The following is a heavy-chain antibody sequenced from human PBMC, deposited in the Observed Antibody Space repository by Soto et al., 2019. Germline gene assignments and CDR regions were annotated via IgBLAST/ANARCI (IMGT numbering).Heavy chain of an antibody. J-gene: IGHJ3*02. CDR2: IYHNGST. D-gene: IGHD6-13*01. Sequence: SETLSLTCAVSSGSISSSNWWSWVRQPPGKGLEWIGEIYHNGSTNYNPSLKNRVTITVDKSKNQFSLKLSSVTAADTAVYYCARIGSSWYESAFDIWGQGTMVTVSS. CDR3: ARIGSSWYESAFDI. CDR1: SGSISSSNW. V-gene: IGHV4-4*02.